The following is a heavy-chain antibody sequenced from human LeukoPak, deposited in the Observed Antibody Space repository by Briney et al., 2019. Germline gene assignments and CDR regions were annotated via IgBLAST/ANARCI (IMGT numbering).Heavy chain of an antibody. CDR3: ANSPRILWFDP. CDR2: ISYDGSNK. D-gene: IGHD3-3*01. Sequence: GGSLRLSCAASGFTFSSYAMHWVRQAPGKGLEWVAVISYDGSNKYYADSVKGRFTISRDNSKNTLYLQMNSLRAEDTAVYYCANSPRILWFDPWGQGTLVTVSS. V-gene: IGHV3-30-3*01. J-gene: IGHJ5*02. CDR1: GFTFSSYA.